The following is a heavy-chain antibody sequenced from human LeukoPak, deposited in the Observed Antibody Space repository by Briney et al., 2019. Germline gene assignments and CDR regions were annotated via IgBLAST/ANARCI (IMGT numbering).Heavy chain of an antibody. D-gene: IGHD3-10*01. CDR2: ISTNGGST. V-gene: IGHV3-23*01. Sequence: PGGSLRLSCAASGFTFSSYAMSWVRQAPGEGLEWVSAISTNGGSTYFADSVKGRFTITRDNSKNTLSLEMNSLRPEDTAVYYCAKGAELLWFGELSVWGQGTLVTVSS. J-gene: IGHJ4*02. CDR1: GFTFSSYA. CDR3: AKGAELLWFGELSV.